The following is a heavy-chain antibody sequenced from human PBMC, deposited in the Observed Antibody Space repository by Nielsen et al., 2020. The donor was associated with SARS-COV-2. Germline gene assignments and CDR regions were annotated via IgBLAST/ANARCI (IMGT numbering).Heavy chain of an antibody. CDR1: GFTFTNNW. J-gene: IGHJ4*02. CDR2: ILQDGGEK. D-gene: IGHD6-19*01. V-gene: IGHV3-7*03. Sequence: GGSLRLSCAASGFTFTNNWMTWVRQVPGKGLEWVANILQDGGEKSYVDSVKGRFTISRDNSKNTLDLQMNSLRAEDTAVYYCARTYSSGWLFDYWGQGTLVTVSS. CDR3: ARTYSSGWLFDY.